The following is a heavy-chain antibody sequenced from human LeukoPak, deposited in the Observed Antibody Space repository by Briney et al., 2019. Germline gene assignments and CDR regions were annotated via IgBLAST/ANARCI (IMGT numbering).Heavy chain of an antibody. Sequence: PSETLSLTCAVSGGSISSNNWWSWVRQPPGKGLEWIGQIFHSGITSYNPSLKSRVTISVDKSKNQFSLQLTSVTAADTAVYYCARSPTKRVTEDYWGRGTLVTVSS. CDR1: GGSISSNNW. V-gene: IGHV4-4*02. CDR3: ARSPTKRVTEDY. D-gene: IGHD5-18*01. J-gene: IGHJ4*02. CDR2: IFHSGIT.